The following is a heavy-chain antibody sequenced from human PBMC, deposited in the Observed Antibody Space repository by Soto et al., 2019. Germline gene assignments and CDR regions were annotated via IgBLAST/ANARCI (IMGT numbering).Heavy chain of an antibody. CDR3: VKGDLDTAVVNSPDAFDF. Sequence: GGSLRLSCEASGFIFSDFGMHWVRQAPGKGLEWVAVIEYDGNNKYYAQSVKGRFTISRDNSKNTLYLNMDSLRSEDTAVYRGVKGDLDTAVVNSPDAFDFWGQGTMVTVSS. D-gene: IGHD5-18*01. CDR1: GFIFSDFG. J-gene: IGHJ3*01. CDR2: IEYDGNNK. V-gene: IGHV3-30*18.